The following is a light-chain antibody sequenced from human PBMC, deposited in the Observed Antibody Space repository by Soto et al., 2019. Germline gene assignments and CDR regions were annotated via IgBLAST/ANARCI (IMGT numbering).Light chain of an antibody. CDR2: WAS. CDR1: QIILYNSNNRNY. V-gene: IGKV4-1*01. CDR3: QQYYTSWWS. J-gene: IGKJ1*01. Sequence: DIVMTQSPDSLAVSLGERATINCKSSQIILYNSNNRNYVAWYQQKPGQPPKLLINWASTRESGVPDRFSGSGSGTDFTLTISSLQAEDVAVYYCQQYYTSWWSFGQGTKVDI.